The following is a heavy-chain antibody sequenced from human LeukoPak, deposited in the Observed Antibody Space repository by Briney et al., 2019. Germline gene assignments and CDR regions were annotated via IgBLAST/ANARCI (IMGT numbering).Heavy chain of an antibody. CDR1: GGTFNNYA. D-gene: IGHD3-22*01. Sequence: ASVKVSCKASGGTFNNYAFSWVRQAPGQGLEWMGRVVPVLDIDNYAQKFQGRLTITADKSTPTAYMELSSLRSDDTAVYYCARGVSDYYNPSGYNYFDYWGLGTLVTVSS. CDR2: VVPVLDID. J-gene: IGHJ4*01. CDR3: ARGVSDYYNPSGYNYFDY. V-gene: IGHV1-69*04.